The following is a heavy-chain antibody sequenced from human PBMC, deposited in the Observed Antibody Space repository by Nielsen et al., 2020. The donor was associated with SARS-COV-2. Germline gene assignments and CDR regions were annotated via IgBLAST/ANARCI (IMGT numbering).Heavy chain of an antibody. V-gene: IGHV3-11*05. Sequence: GESLKISCAASGFMVSDSYMSWIRQTPGKGLEWVSYISSSGSYTNYADSVKGRFTISRDNGKNSLYLQMNSLRVEDTAVYYCAREERNLPLDYWGQGILVTVSS. J-gene: IGHJ4*02. CDR1: GFMVSDSY. CDR2: ISSSGSYT. CDR3: AREERNLPLDY.